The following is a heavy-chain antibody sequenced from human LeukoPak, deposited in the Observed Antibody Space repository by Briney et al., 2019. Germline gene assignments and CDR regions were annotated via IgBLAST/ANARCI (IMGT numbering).Heavy chain of an antibody. Sequence: PGGSLRLSCAASGFTFSSYWMSWVRQAPGKGLEWVANIKQDGSEKYYVDSVKGRFTISRDNAKNSLYLQMNSLRAEDTAVYYCARDSPGSMKVVVTITTFDYWGQGTLVTVSS. V-gene: IGHV3-7*01. D-gene: IGHD3-22*01. CDR2: IKQDGSEK. J-gene: IGHJ4*02. CDR1: GFTFSSYW. CDR3: ARDSPGSMKVVVTITTFDY.